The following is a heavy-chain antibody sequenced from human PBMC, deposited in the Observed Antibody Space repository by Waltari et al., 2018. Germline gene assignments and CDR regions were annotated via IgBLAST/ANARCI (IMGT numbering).Heavy chain of an antibody. V-gene: IGHV5-10-1*03. CDR1: GYPFPSHW. J-gene: IGHJ6*03. CDR3: ARHALGSDGYYYMDV. CDR2: IDPRDSDT. D-gene: IGHD6-19*01. Sequence: EVQLVQSGAEVKKPGESLMISCRASGYPFPSHWLSWVRQPPGKGLEWMARIDPRDSDTNYSPSFQGHVTISADKSITTAYLQWSSLKASDTAMYYCARHALGSDGYYYMDVWGKGTTVTVSS.